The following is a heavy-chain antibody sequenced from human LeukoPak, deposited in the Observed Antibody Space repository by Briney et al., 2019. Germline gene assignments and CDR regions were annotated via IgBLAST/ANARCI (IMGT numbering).Heavy chain of an antibody. CDR1: GFTFTNYA. CDR2: VSGSAYST. D-gene: IGHD5/OR15-5a*01. J-gene: IGHJ6*03. V-gene: IGHV3-23*01. CDR3: ARYSLSSSIYYYYYMDV. Sequence: GGSLRLSCAASGFTFTNYALSWVRQAPGKGLEWVSTVSGSAYSTYYADSVKGRFTVFRDNSKNTVDLQMNSLRAEDTAVYYCARYSLSSSIYYYYYMDVWGKGTTVTVSS.